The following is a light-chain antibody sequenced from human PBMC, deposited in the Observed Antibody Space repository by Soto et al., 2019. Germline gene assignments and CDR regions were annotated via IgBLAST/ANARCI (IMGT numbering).Light chain of an antibody. V-gene: IGKV3-15*01. Sequence: EIVMTQSPATLSVSPGGRATLACRASQSVSSNLAWYQQKPGQAPRLLIYGASTRATGIPARFSGSGSGTEFTLTISSLQSEDFAVYYCQQYNNWRLTFGGGTKVDIK. J-gene: IGKJ4*01. CDR1: QSVSSN. CDR2: GAS. CDR3: QQYNNWRLT.